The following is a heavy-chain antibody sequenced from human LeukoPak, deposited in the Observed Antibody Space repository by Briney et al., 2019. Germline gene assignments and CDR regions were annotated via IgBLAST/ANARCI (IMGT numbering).Heavy chain of an antibody. J-gene: IGHJ4*02. D-gene: IGHD6-13*01. CDR3: ATEQLASPGTVLDY. Sequence: PGGSLRLSCAASGFTFSSYWMSWVRQAPGKGLEWVANIKQDGSEKYYVDSVKGRFTISRDNAKNSLYLQMNSLRAEDTAVYFCATEQLASPGTVLDYWGQGTLVTVSS. CDR2: IKQDGSEK. V-gene: IGHV3-7*04. CDR1: GFTFSSYW.